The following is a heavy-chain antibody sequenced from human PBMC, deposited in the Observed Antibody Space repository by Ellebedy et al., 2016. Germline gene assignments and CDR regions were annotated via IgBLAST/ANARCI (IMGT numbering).Heavy chain of an antibody. V-gene: IGHV1-18*01. D-gene: IGHD2-2*01. CDR3: AKVWLSTTSSFDFDY. Sequence: ASVKVSCXASGYTFTSYGISWVRQAPGQGLEWMGWISAYNGDTNYAQKLQGRVTMTTDTSTSTAYMELRSLRSDDTAVYYCAKVWLSTTSSFDFDYWGQGTLVTVSS. CDR2: ISAYNGDT. J-gene: IGHJ4*02. CDR1: GYTFTSYG.